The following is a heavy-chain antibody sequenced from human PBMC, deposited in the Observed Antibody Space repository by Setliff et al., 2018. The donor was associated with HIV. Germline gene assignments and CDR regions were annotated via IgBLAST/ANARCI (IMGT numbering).Heavy chain of an antibody. Sequence: PSETLSPTCTVSGGSITSSSHYWGWIRQSPGKGLEWIGSIYYSVSTYYNSSLKSRVTIFVDTSKNQLSLKLRSVTAADTAVYYCARLGRGITVAGTRIDYWGRATLVTVSS. CDR3: ARLGRGITVAGTRIDY. CDR1: GGSITSSSHY. CDR2: IYYSVST. V-gene: IGHV4-39*01. J-gene: IGHJ4*02. D-gene: IGHD6-19*01.